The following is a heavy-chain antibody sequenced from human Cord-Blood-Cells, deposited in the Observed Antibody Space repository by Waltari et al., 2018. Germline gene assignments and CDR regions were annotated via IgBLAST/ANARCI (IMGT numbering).Heavy chain of an antibody. J-gene: IGHJ6*03. D-gene: IGHD5-18*01. Sequence: QVQLVQSGAEVKKPGASVKVSCKASGYTFTGYYMHWVRQAPGQGLEWMGWINPNSGCTHYAQKCQGRGTMTRDTSISTAYMERSRLRSDDTAVYYCARWDTAMVHDMDVWGKGTTVTVSS. V-gene: IGHV1-2*02. CDR3: ARWDTAMVHDMDV. CDR1: GYTFTGYY. CDR2: INPNSGCT.